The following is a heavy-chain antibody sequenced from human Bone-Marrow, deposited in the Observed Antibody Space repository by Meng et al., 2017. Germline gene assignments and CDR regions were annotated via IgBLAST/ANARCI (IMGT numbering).Heavy chain of an antibody. CDR3: ARGGYYSRLTFHDAFDI. Sequence: SETLSLTCTVSGGPISSSSYYWGWIRQPPGKGLEWIGSIYYSGSTFYNPSLKSRVTIAVDTSKNQFSLKLSSVTAADTAVYYCARGGYYSRLTFHDAFDIWGQGTMVTVSS. CDR1: GGPISSSSYY. V-gene: IGHV4-39*07. D-gene: IGHD3-22*01. CDR2: IYYSGST. J-gene: IGHJ3*02.